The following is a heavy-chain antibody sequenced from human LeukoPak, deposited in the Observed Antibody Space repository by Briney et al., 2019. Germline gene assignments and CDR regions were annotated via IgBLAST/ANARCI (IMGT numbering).Heavy chain of an antibody. CDR3: AKDIGVRITMIVVADLDY. D-gene: IGHD3-22*01. CDR2: ISSSGSTI. V-gene: IGHV3-11*01. Sequence: GGSLRLSCAASGFTFSDYYMTWIRQAPGRGLEWLSYISSSGSTIYYADSVKGRFTISRDNAKNSLYLQMNSLRAEDTALYYCAKDIGVRITMIVVADLDYWGQGTLVTVSS. CDR1: GFTFSDYY. J-gene: IGHJ4*02.